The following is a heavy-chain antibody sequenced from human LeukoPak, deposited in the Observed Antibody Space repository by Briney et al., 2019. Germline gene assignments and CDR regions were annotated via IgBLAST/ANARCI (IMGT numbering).Heavy chain of an antibody. CDR2: ISGSGGST. V-gene: IGHV3-23*01. CDR1: GFTFSSYA. J-gene: IGHJ4*02. Sequence: PGGSLRLSCAASGFTFSSYAMSWFRQAPGKGLDWVSAISGSGGSTYYADSVKGRFTISRDNSKNTLYLQMNSLRAEDTAVYYCAKDSSGYDPRFDYWGQGTLVTVSS. D-gene: IGHD5-12*01. CDR3: AKDSSGYDPRFDY.